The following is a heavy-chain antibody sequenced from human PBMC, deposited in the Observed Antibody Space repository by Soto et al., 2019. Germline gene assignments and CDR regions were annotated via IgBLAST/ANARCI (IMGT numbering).Heavy chain of an antibody. V-gene: IGHV4-30-4*01. CDR1: GGSISSGDYY. CDR3: ARTAGDVREYSSSWSFYFDY. D-gene: IGHD6-13*01. Sequence: SETLSLTCTVSGGSISSGDYYWSWIRQPPGKGLGWIGYIYYSGSTYYNPSLKSRVTISVDTSKNQFSLKLSSVTAADTAVYYCARTAGDVREYSSSWSFYFDYWGQGTLVTVSS. CDR2: IYYSGST. J-gene: IGHJ4*02.